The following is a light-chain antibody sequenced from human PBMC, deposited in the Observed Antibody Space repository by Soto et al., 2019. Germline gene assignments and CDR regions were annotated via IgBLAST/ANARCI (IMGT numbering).Light chain of an antibody. CDR3: QQHNSFSMT. Sequence: IQMTQSPSTLSASVGDRGTITCRASHSISSWLAWYQQKPGKAPKLLIYKASSLESGVPSRFSGSGSGTEFTLTINSLQADDFATYYCQQHNSFSMTFGQGTRLEI. V-gene: IGKV1-5*03. J-gene: IGKJ5*01. CDR1: HSISSW. CDR2: KAS.